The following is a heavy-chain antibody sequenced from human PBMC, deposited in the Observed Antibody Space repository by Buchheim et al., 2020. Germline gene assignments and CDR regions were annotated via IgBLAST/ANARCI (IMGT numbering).Heavy chain of an antibody. CDR3: ARVRRYTAAAGRGYYYYYGMDV. Sequence: EVQLVESGGGLVQPGGSLRLSCAASGFTFSSYWMSWVRQAPGKGLEWVANIKQDGSEKYYVDSVKGRFTISRDNAKNSLYLQMNSLRAEDTAVYYCARVRRYTAAAGRGYYYYYGMDVWGQGTT. J-gene: IGHJ6*02. CDR1: GFTFSSYW. D-gene: IGHD6-13*01. CDR2: IKQDGSEK. V-gene: IGHV3-7*03.